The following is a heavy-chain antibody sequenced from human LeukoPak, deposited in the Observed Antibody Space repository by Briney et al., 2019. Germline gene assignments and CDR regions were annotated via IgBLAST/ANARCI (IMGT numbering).Heavy chain of an antibody. D-gene: IGHD6-6*01. V-gene: IGHV4-59*01. CDR2: IYDSGSS. CDR3: ARGGASSLPFDF. J-gene: IGHJ4*02. CDR1: GGSISGYY. Sequence: SETLSLTCTVSGGSISGYYWSWIRQPPGKGLEWIGLIGNIYDSGSSNYNPSLTSRVTISVDTSKNQFSLKLSSVTAADTAVYYCARGGASSLPFDFWGQGTLVTVSS.